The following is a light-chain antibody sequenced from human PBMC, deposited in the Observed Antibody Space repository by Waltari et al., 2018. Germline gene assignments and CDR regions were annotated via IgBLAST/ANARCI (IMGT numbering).Light chain of an antibody. CDR3: QQYYTNSYT. Sequence: DIVMTQSPDSLPVSLGERATINFKSSPSVLYSSNNKNYLAWYQQKPGQPPKLLIYWASTRESGVPDRFSGSGSGTDFTLTISSLQAEDVAVYYCQQYYTNSYTFGQGTKLEIK. V-gene: IGKV4-1*01. CDR2: WAS. J-gene: IGKJ2*01. CDR1: PSVLYSSNNKNY.